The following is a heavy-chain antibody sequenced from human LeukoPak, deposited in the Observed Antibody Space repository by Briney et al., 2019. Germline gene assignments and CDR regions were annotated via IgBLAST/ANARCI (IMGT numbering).Heavy chain of an antibody. J-gene: IGHJ4*02. Sequence: SETLSLTCTVSGGSISSYYWSWIRQPPGKGLEWIGYIYYSGSTNYNPSLKSRVTISVDTSKNQFSLKLSSVTAADTAVYYCARDTPYDSSGYVIDYWGQGILVTVSS. V-gene: IGHV4-59*01. CDR2: IYYSGST. CDR3: ARDTPYDSSGYVIDY. D-gene: IGHD3-22*01. CDR1: GGSISSYY.